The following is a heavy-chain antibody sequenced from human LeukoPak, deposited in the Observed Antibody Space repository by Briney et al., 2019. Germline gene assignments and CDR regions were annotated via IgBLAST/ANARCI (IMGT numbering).Heavy chain of an antibody. Sequence: GGSLRLSCAASGFXVSNNYISWVRQAPGKGLVWVSSIYSGGSTYYTDSVKGRFTISRDNSKNTLYLQMNSLRAEDTAVYYCARDLAGYNSFDYWGQGTLVTVSS. CDR2: IYSGGST. V-gene: IGHV3-66*01. CDR1: GFXVSNNY. J-gene: IGHJ4*02. CDR3: ARDLAGYNSFDY. D-gene: IGHD5-24*01.